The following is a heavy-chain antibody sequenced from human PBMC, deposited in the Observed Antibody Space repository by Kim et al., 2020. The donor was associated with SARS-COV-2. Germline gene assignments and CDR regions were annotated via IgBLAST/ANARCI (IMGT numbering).Heavy chain of an antibody. CDR3: SKDTFGPEDS. V-gene: IGHV3-74*01. Sequence: GGSLRLPCAASGFSVSSYWMHWVRQPPGKGLEWVSRINEDGSTTNHADSVKGRFTISRDSAKNTLLLQMNSLRVDDTAVYYCSKDTFGPEDSWGQGILVT. D-gene: IGHD3-3*01. CDR1: GFSVSSYW. CDR2: INEDGSTT. J-gene: IGHJ5*01.